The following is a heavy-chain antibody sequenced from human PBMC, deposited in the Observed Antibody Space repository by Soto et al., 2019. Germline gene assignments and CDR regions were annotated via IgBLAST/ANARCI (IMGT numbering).Heavy chain of an antibody. Sequence: EVQLVESGGGLVQPGGSLRLPCTASGFIVSDTYVNWVRQAPGKGLGGVSVISNRGDTHYADSVRGRFSLSRDISDNTLHLQMNNLRVEDTAVYYCAREPRYCRGGSCSITGDAYDIWGQGTMVTVSS. CDR3: AREPRYCRGGSCSITGDAYDI. CDR1: GFIVSDTY. J-gene: IGHJ3*02. V-gene: IGHV3-66*01. D-gene: IGHD2-15*01. CDR2: ISNRGDT.